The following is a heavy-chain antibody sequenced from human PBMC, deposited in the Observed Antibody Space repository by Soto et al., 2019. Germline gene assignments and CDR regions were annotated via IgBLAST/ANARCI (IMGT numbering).Heavy chain of an antibody. J-gene: IGHJ4*02. CDR3: ERAPRITMVRGGVDY. V-gene: IGHV4-34*01. Sequence: SETLSLTCAVYGGSFSGYYWSWIRQPPGKGLEWIGEINHSGSTNYNPSLKSRVTISVDTSKNKFSLKLSSVTAEDTAVYYCERAPRITMVRGGVDYWGQGTLVTVSS. D-gene: IGHD3-10*01. CDR1: GGSFSGYY. CDR2: INHSGST.